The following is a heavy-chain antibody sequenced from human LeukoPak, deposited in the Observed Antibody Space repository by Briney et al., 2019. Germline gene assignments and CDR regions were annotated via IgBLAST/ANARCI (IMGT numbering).Heavy chain of an antibody. CDR1: GFTFSIYS. CDR2: ITDGGGST. J-gene: IGHJ6*03. CDR3: ARGVQQLVHMDV. D-gene: IGHD6-13*01. Sequence: GGSLRLSCAASGFTFSIYSMNWVRQAPGKGLEWVSAITDGGGSTYYADSVKGRFTISRDNSRNTLFLQMNSLRAEDTAVYYCARGVQQLVHMDVWGKGTTVTVSS. V-gene: IGHV3-23*01.